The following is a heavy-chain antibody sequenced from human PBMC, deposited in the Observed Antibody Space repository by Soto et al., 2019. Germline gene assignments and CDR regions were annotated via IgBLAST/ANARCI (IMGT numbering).Heavy chain of an antibody. CDR2: ISGNGGST. Sequence: PGGSLRLSCSASGFTFSSYAMHWVRQAPGKGLEYVSVISGNGGSTYYADSVKGRFTISRDNSKNTLYLQMNSLRAEDTAIYYCAKSYYSVSGNSDYWGQGALVTVSS. J-gene: IGHJ4*02. CDR3: AKSYYSVSGNSDY. V-gene: IGHV3-64*04. CDR1: GFTFSSYA. D-gene: IGHD3-10*01.